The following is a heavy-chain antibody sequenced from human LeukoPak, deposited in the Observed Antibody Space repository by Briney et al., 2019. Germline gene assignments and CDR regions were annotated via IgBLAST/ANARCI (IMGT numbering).Heavy chain of an antibody. J-gene: IGHJ4*02. D-gene: IGHD4-17*01. Sequence: GSLRLSCAASGFTFSDYYMSWIRQPPGKGLEWIGSIYYSGSTYYNPSLKSRVTISVDTSKNQFSLKLSSVTAADTAVYYCARQCMTTVTILFDYWGQGTLVTVSS. CDR3: ARQCMTTVTILFDY. CDR1: GFTFSDYY. CDR2: IYYSGST. V-gene: IGHV4-39*01.